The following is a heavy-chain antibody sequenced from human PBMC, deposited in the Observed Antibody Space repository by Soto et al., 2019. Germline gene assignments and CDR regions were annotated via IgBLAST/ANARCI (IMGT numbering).Heavy chain of an antibody. V-gene: IGHV3-30-3*01. D-gene: IGHD2-2*01. CDR3: ARFCIRTSCYASFDY. J-gene: IGHJ4*02. Sequence: QVQLVESGGGVVQPGRSLRLSCAASGFTFSSYAMHWVRQAPGKGLEWGAVISYDGSNKYYAESVKGRFTISRDNSKTTLYLQMNSLRAEDTAVYYCARFCIRTSCYASFDYWGQGTLVTVSS. CDR1: GFTFSSYA. CDR2: ISYDGSNK.